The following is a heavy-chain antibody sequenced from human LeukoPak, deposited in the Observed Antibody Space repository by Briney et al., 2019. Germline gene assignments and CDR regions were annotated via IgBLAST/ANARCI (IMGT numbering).Heavy chain of an antibody. Sequence: GESLKISCKGSGYRFTNYWIGWVRQMPGKGLEWMGIIYPGDSDTRYSPSFQGQVTISVDESISTAYLQWSSLKASDTAIYYCARHEVGGDSSSGYEYYYYMDVWGKGTAVTVSS. D-gene: IGHD3-3*01. J-gene: IGHJ6*03. CDR3: ARHEVGGDSSSGYEYYYYMDV. CDR1: GYRFTNYW. CDR2: IYPGDSDT. V-gene: IGHV5-51*01.